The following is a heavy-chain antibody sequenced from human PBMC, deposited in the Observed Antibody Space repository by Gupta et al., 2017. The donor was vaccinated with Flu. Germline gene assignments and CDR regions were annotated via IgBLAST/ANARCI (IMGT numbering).Heavy chain of an antibody. CDR2: ISGSGIST. V-gene: IGHV3-23*01. CDR3: AKDRDSGAGYYYYYGMDV. D-gene: IGHD4-17*01. CDR1: GFSFTSYA. Sequence: EVQLLESGGGLVQPGGSLRLSCAASGFSFTSYALSWVRQASGKGLECVAAISGSGISTHYAASVKGRFTITRDTLKNTVNLQMDSLTADDAAVYYCAKDRDSGAGYYYYYGMDVWGQGTTVTVSS. J-gene: IGHJ6*02.